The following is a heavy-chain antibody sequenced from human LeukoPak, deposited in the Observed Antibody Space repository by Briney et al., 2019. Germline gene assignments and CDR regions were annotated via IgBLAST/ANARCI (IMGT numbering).Heavy chain of an antibody. V-gene: IGHV3-33*06. Sequence: GGSLGLSCAASGFTFSSYGMHWVRQAPGKGLEWVAVIWYDGSNKYYADSVKGRFTISRDNSKNTLYLRMNSLRAEDTAVYYCAKQLGYCSDGSCYFPYWGQGTLVTVSS. J-gene: IGHJ4*02. CDR3: AKQLGYCSDGSCYFPY. CDR2: IWYDGSNK. CDR1: GFTFSSYG. D-gene: IGHD2-15*01.